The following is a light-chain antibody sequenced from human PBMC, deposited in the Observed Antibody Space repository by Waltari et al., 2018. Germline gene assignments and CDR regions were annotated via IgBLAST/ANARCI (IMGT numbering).Light chain of an antibody. CDR3: SSYTTYTTLWV. Sequence: QSALTQPAPVSGSPGQSITISCTGPSRDVGAYNRVSWYQQPPGKAPKLMMYEVSNRPSCLSNRFSGSKSGNTASLTISGLQPEDEADYYCSSYTTYTTLWVFGGGTKLTVL. CDR2: EVS. CDR1: SRDVGAYNR. V-gene: IGLV2-14*01. J-gene: IGLJ3*02.